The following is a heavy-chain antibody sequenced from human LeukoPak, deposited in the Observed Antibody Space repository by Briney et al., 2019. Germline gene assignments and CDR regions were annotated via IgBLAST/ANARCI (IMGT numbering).Heavy chain of an antibody. J-gene: IGHJ3*01. D-gene: IGHD3-3*01. Sequence: PGGSLRLSCEASGITFSSYDMSWVRQAPGKGLEWISAISDRGKTDYADSAKGRFTISRDNSKNTLYLQLSSLRAEDTAMYYCAKLPTIFGVADSFDVWGQGTFVTVSS. CDR2: ISDRGKT. V-gene: IGHV3-23*01. CDR1: GITFSSYD. CDR3: AKLPTIFGVADSFDV.